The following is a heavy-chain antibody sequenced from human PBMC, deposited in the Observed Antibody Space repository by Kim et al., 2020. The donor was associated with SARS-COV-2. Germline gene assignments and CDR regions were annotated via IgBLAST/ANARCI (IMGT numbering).Heavy chain of an antibody. J-gene: IGHJ6*03. CDR3: ARDAYCSSTSCRGGYYYYYRDV. D-gene: IGHD2-2*01. Sequence: ASVKVSCKASGYTFTSYAMNWVRQAPGQGLEWMGWINTNTGNPTYAQGFTGRFVFSLDTSVSTAYLQISSLKAEDTAVYYCARDAYCSSTSCRGGYYYYYRDVWGKGTTVPVSS. CDR2: INTNTGNP. V-gene: IGHV7-4-1*02. CDR1: GYTFTSYA.